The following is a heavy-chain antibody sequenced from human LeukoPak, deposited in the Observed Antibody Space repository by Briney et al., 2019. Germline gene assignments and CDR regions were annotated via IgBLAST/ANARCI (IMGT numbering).Heavy chain of an antibody. J-gene: IGHJ4*02. V-gene: IGHV3-49*04. Sequence: GGSLRLSCAASGFIFSTSWMSWVRQAPGKGLEWVGFIRSKAYGGTTEYAASVKGRFTISRDDSKSIAYLQMNSLKTEDTAVYYCTRDQTPYYWGQGTLVTVSS. CDR2: IRSKAYGGTT. CDR1: GFIFSTSW. CDR3: TRDQTPYY.